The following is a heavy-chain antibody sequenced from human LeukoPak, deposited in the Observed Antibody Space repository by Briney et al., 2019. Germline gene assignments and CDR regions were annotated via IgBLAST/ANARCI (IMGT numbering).Heavy chain of an antibody. Sequence: SESLSLTCTVSVGSISRGDYYWSWIRHPPGKGLEWIGYIYHSGSSYYNPSLKSRGTISVDRSKNQFSLKLSSVTAADTAVYYCARGTLKWEPHHVFDYWGQGTLVTVSS. CDR2: IYHSGSS. D-gene: IGHD1-26*01. CDR1: VGSISRGDYY. V-gene: IGHV4-30-2*01. CDR3: ARGTLKWEPHHVFDY. J-gene: IGHJ4*02.